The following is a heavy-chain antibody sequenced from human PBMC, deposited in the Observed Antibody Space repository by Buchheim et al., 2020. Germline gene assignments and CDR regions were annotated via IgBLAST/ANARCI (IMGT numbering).Heavy chain of an antibody. CDR3: ARGDISHGSGSYYNWTFDY. J-gene: IGHJ4*02. V-gene: IGHV4-31*03. CDR2: IYYSGST. CDR1: GGSISSGGYY. D-gene: IGHD3-10*01. Sequence: QVQLQESGPGLVKPSQTLSLTCTVSGGSISSGGYYWSWIRQHPGKGLEWIEYIYYSGSTYYNPSLKSRVTISVDTSKNQFSLELSSVAAADTAVYYCARGDISHGSGSYYNWTFDYWGQGTL.